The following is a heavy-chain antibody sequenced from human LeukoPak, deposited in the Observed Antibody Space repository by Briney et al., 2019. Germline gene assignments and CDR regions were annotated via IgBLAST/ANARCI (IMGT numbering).Heavy chain of an antibody. CDR3: ARAGGDILTGYYKEGYYYYMDV. CDR2: IIPIFGTA. CDR1: GGTFSSYA. Sequence: SVKVSCKASGGTFSSYAISWVRQAPGQGLEWMGGIIPIFGTANYAQKFQGRVTITTVESTSTAYMELSSLRSEDTAVYYCARAGGDILTGYYKEGYYYYMDVWGKGTTVTVSS. V-gene: IGHV1-69*05. J-gene: IGHJ6*03. D-gene: IGHD3-9*01.